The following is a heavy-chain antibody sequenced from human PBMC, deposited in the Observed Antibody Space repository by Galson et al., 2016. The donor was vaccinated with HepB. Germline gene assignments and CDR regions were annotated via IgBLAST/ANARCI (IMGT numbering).Heavy chain of an antibody. D-gene: IGHD2-2*01. J-gene: IGHJ4*02. CDR1: GFTVSNNY. CDR2: IYSGGNT. CDR3: ATSPSRGY. V-gene: IGHV3-66*01. Sequence: SLILSCAASGFTVSNNYMSWVRQAPGKGLEWVSVIYSGGNTFYADSVKGRFTISRDTSKNTLYLQMNSLRAEDTAVYYCATSPSRGYWGQGTLVTVSS.